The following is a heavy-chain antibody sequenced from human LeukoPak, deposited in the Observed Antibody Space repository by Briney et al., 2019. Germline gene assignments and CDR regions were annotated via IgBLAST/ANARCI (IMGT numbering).Heavy chain of an antibody. V-gene: IGHV4-39*02. J-gene: IGHJ5*02. CDR3: ARLWIVATWFDA. Sequence: PSETLSLTCTVSNGSMTSDSYYWAWVRQPPGKGLEWIGTIFYSGKTYCSASLKSRVTVSLDTSKKNFSLRLSSVTAADTAVYYCARLWIVATWFDAWGQGALVTVSS. CDR1: NGSMTSDSYY. CDR2: IFYSGKT. D-gene: IGHD2-2*03.